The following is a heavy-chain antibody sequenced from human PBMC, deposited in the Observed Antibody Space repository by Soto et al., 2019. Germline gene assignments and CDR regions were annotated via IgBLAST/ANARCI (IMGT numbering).Heavy chain of an antibody. CDR3: ARAPRAYDILTGYYVKGYYYYGMDV. V-gene: IGHV4-34*11. D-gene: IGHD3-9*01. CDR1: GGSFSGYY. Sequence: SETLSLTCAVYGGSFSGYYWSWIRQPPGKGLEWIGYIYYSGSTNYNPSLKSRVTISVDTSKNQFSLKLSSVTAADTAVYYCARAPRAYDILTGYYVKGYYYYGMDVWGQGTTVTVSS. CDR2: IYYSGST. J-gene: IGHJ6*02.